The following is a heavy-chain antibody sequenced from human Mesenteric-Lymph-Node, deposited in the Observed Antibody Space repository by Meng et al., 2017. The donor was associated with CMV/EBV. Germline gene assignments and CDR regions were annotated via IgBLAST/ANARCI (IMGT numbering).Heavy chain of an antibody. CDR3: AKVRCYDILTSFCAFDY. Sequence: YAMSWVRQTPGKGLEWISAISGSGGSTHYADSVEGRFTISRDNSKNTLYVQMNSLRAEDTAIYYCAKVRCYDILTSFCAFDYWGQGTLVTVSS. CDR2: ISGSGGST. J-gene: IGHJ4*02. D-gene: IGHD3-9*01. CDR1: YA. V-gene: IGHV3-23*01.